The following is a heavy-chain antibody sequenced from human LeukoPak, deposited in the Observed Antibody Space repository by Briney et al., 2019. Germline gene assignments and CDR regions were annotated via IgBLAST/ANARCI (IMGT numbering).Heavy chain of an antibody. D-gene: IGHD3-10*01. J-gene: IGHJ4*02. CDR3: AIDPPSPLLLWFGELLAPPVY. V-gene: IGHV1-69*13. Sequence: SVKVSCKASGGTFSSYAISWVRQAPGQGLEWMGGIIPIFGTANYAQKFQGRATITADESTSTAYMELSSLRSEDTAVYYCAIDPPSPLLLWFGELLAPPVYWGQGTLVTVSS. CDR2: IIPIFGTA. CDR1: GGTFSSYA.